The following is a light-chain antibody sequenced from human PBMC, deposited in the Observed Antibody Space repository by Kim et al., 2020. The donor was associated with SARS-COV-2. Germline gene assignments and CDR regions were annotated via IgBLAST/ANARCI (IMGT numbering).Light chain of an antibody. CDR2: WAS. V-gene: IGKV4-1*01. Sequence: DIVMTQSPDSLAVSLGERATINCKSSQSVLYSSNNKNYLAWYQQKPGQPPKLLIYWASSRESGVPDRFSGSGSGTDFTLTISSLQAEDVAVYYCHQYYSIPHTFGPGTKVDIK. CDR3: HQYYSIPHT. CDR1: QSVLYSSNNKNY. J-gene: IGKJ3*01.